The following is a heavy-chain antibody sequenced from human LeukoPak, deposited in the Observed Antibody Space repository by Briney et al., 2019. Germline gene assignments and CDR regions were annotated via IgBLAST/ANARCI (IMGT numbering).Heavy chain of an antibody. CDR2: IYHSGST. D-gene: IGHD3-10*01. Sequence: PSETLSLTCIVSGYSISNGYYWGWIRQPPGKGPEWIGSIYHSGSTYYNPSLKSRITISVDTSKNQFSLKLSSVTAADTAVYYCARAIYYYGSGSYYKSFDYWGQGTLVTVSS. CDR3: ARAIYYYGSGSYYKSFDY. CDR1: GYSISNGYY. J-gene: IGHJ4*02. V-gene: IGHV4-38-2*02.